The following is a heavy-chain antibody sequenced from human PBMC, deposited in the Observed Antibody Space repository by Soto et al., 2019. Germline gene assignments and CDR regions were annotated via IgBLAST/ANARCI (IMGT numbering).Heavy chain of an antibody. J-gene: IGHJ4*02. D-gene: IGHD3-16*02. CDR2: IYYSGST. CDR1: GGSISSGGYY. CDR3: ARVREITFGGVINFAY. Sequence: QVQLQESGPGLVKPSQTLSLTCTVSGGSISSGGYYWSWIRQHPGKGLEWIGYIYYSGSTYYNPSLKSRVTRSVDTSKNQSSLKLSSVTAADTAVYYCARVREITFGGVINFAYWGQGTLVTVSS. V-gene: IGHV4-31*03.